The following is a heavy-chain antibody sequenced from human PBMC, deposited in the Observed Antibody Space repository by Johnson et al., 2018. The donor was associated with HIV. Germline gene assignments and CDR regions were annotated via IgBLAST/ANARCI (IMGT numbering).Heavy chain of an antibody. J-gene: IGHJ3*02. CDR3: AKDRAVARWDAFDI. V-gene: IGHV3-11*01. Sequence: VQLVESGGGLVKPGGSLRLSCAASGFTFSDYYMSWIRQAPGKGLEWVSYISSSGSTTFSADSVRGRFTISRDNAKNSLYLQMSSLRAEDTALYYCAKDRAVARWDAFDIWGQGTMVTVSS. CDR1: GFTFSDYY. D-gene: IGHD6-19*01. CDR2: ISSSGSTT.